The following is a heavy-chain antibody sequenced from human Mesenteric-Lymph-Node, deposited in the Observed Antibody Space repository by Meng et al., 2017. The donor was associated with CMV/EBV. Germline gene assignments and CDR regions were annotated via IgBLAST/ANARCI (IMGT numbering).Heavy chain of an antibody. CDR3: ARVGYSSSWYSYYYYGMDV. CDR2: IKQDGSEK. CDR1: GFTFSNYW. V-gene: IGHV3-7*01. Sequence: GESLKISCVASGFTFSNYWMSWVRQAPGKGLEWVANIKQDGSEKYYVDSVKGRFTISRDNAKNSLYLQMNSLRAEDTAVYYCARVGYSSSWYSYYYYGMDVWGQGTTVTVSS. J-gene: IGHJ6*02. D-gene: IGHD6-13*01.